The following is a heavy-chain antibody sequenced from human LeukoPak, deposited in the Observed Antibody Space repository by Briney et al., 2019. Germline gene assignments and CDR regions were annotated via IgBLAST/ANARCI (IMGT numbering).Heavy chain of an antibody. D-gene: IGHD3-22*01. V-gene: IGHV3-30*04. J-gene: IGHJ4*02. CDR3: AREYDSSGYYYRGPDY. Sequence: GGSLRLSCAASGFTFSSYAMHWVRQAPGKGLEWVAVISYDGSNKYYADSVKGRFTISRDNSKNTLYLQMNSLRVEDTAVYYCAREYDSSGYYYRGPDYWGQGTLVTVSS. CDR1: GFTFSSYA. CDR2: ISYDGSNK.